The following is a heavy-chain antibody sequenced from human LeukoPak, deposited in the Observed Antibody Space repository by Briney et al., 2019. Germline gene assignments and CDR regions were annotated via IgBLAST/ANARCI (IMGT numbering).Heavy chain of an antibody. CDR3: ARDQGWANYNYGLDV. Sequence: GGSLRLSCAASGFTVTSNYMNWVRQAPGKGLEWVSIIYSGGTTYYADSVKGRFTISRDNSKNTLYLQMNSLRAEDTAVYYCARDQGWANYNYGLDVWGQGTTVTVSS. J-gene: IGHJ6*02. CDR2: IYSGGTT. D-gene: IGHD2-15*01. CDR1: GFTVTSNY. V-gene: IGHV3-66*01.